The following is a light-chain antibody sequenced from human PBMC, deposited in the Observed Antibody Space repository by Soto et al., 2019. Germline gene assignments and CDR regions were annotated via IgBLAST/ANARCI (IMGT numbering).Light chain of an antibody. J-gene: IGKJ4*01. V-gene: IGKV3-15*01. CDR1: QSVSSN. Sequence: EIVMTQSPATLSVSPGERATLSCRASQSVSSNLAWYQQKPGQAPRLLIYGASTRATGIPARFSGSGSGTEFTLTISSLLSEDFAVYYCQQYNNWPPTFGGGTKVDIK. CDR3: QQYNNWPPT. CDR2: GAS.